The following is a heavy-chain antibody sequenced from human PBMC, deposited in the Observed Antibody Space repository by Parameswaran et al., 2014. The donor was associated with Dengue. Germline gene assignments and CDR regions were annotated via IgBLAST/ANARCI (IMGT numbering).Heavy chain of an antibody. J-gene: IGHJ5*02. CDR3: ARDGGYGDYNWFDP. CDR2: INTNTGNP. Sequence: WVRQAPGQGLEWMGWINTNTGNPTYAQGFTGRFVFSLDTSVSTAYLQISSLKAEDTAVYYCARDGGYGDYNWFDPWGQGTLVTVSS. D-gene: IGHD4-17*01. V-gene: IGHV7-4-1*02.